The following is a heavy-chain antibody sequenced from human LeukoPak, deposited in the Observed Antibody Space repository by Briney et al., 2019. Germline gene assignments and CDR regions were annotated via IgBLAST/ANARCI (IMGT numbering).Heavy chain of an antibody. V-gene: IGHV4-31*03. CDR2: IYDSGST. J-gene: IGHJ3*02. CDR3: ASGAHYYDSSGYYSGAFDI. D-gene: IGHD3-22*01. Sequence: SQTVSLTCTVSGGSISSGGYYWSWIRQHPGKGLEWIGCIYDSGSTYYNPSLKSRVTISVDTSKNQFSLKLSSVTAADTAVYYCASGAHYYDSSGYYSGAFDIWGQGTMVTVSS. CDR1: GGSISSGGYY.